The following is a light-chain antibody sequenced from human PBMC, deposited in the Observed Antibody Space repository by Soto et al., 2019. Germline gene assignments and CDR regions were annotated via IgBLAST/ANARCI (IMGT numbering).Light chain of an antibody. CDR2: EDT. V-gene: IGLV2-23*01. CDR3: CSYAGSSTVV. J-gene: IGLJ2*01. Sequence: QSALTQPASVSGSPGQSITISCTGTFSDVGSYNHVSWYQQHPGKAPKLMIYEDTKRPSGVSNRFSGSKSGYTASLTISGLQAEDEADYYCCSYAGSSTVVFGGGTKVTVL. CDR1: FSDVGSYNH.